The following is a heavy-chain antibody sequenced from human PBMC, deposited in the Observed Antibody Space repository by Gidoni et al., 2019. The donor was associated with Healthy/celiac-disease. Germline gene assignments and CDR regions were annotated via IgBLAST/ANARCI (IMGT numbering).Heavy chain of an antibody. CDR3: ARITMIVVVKGIAWFDP. J-gene: IGHJ5*02. D-gene: IGHD3-22*01. V-gene: IGHV4-39*01. Sequence: QLQLQESGQGLVKPSETLSLTCTVSGGSISSSRYYWGWIRQPPGKGLEWIGSIYYSGSTYYNPSLKSRVTISVDTSKNQFSLKLSSVTAADTAVYYCARITMIVVVKGIAWFDPWGQGTLVTVSS. CDR2: IYYSGST. CDR1: GGSISSSRYY.